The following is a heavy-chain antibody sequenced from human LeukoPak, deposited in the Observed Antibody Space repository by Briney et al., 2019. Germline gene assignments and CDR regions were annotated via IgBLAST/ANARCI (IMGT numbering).Heavy chain of an antibody. J-gene: IGHJ4*02. CDR2: ISGSGART. V-gene: IGHV3-23*01. CDR3: AKDMGEDGSYYLHY. CDR1: GFTFSSYA. D-gene: IGHD1-26*01. Sequence: PGGSLRLSCAASGFTFSSYAMSWVRQAPGEGLEWVSAISGSGARTYYAGSVKGRFTISRDTSKNTVYLQMNSLRAEDTAIYYCAKDMGEDGSYYLHYWGQGTLVTVSS.